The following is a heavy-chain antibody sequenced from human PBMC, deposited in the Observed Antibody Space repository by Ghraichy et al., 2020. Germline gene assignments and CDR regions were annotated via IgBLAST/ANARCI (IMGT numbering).Heavy chain of an antibody. D-gene: IGHD6-6*01. CDR3: ARPIAARRYFDY. J-gene: IGHJ4*02. V-gene: IGHV4-39*01. CDR1: GGSISSSSYY. Sequence: SETLSLTCTVSGGSISSSSYYWGWIRQPPGKGLEWIGSIYYSGSTYYNPSLKSRVTISVDTSKNQFSLKLSSVTAADTAVYYCARPIAARRYFDYWGQGTLVTVSS. CDR2: IYYSGST.